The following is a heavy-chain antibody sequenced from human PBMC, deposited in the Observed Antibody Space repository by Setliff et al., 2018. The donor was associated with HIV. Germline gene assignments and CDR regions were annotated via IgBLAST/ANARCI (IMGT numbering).Heavy chain of an antibody. Sequence: SETLSLTCTVSGVSISSHYWSWIRQPPGKGLEWIGYIYNSGRTNYNPSLTSRVTISVDTSKNQFSLNLTSVTAADTAVYYCARDRGSYNFWSGLARGDNWFDPWGQGTLVTVSS. CDR2: IYNSGRT. J-gene: IGHJ5*02. CDR3: ARDRGSYNFWSGLARGDNWFDP. D-gene: IGHD3-3*01. V-gene: IGHV4-59*11. CDR1: GVSISSHY.